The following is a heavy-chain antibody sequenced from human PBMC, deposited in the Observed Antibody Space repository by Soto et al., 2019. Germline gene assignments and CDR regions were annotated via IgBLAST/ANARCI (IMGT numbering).Heavy chain of an antibody. Sequence: SETLSLTCTVSGGSISTYYWSWIRQPPGRGLEWIGYIYYSGSTNYNPSLKSRVTISVDTSNQFSLKLNSVTVADTAVYYCARHVSYGSESYYYGMDVWGQGTTVTVSS. CDR1: GGSISTYY. D-gene: IGHD3-10*01. CDR3: ARHVSYGSESYYYGMDV. V-gene: IGHV4-59*08. CDR2: IYYSGST. J-gene: IGHJ6*02.